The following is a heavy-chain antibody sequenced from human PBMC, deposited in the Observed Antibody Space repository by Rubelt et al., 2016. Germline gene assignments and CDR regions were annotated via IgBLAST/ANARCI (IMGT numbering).Heavy chain of an antibody. Sequence: GGTFSSYAISWVRQAPGQGLEWMGRIIPILGIANYAQKFQGRVTITADKSTSTAYMELSSLRSEDTAVYYCASAPNYYDSSTNWGQGTLVTVSS. CDR1: GGTFSSYA. D-gene: IGHD3-22*01. J-gene: IGHJ4*02. CDR3: ASAPNYYDSSTN. V-gene: IGHV1-69*04. CDR2: IIPILGIA.